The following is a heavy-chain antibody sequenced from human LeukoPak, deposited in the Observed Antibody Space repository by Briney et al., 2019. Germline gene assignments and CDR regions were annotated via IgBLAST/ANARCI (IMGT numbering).Heavy chain of an antibody. V-gene: IGHV4-39*07. CDR1: GGSISSYY. CDR2: IFYAGNT. CDR3: ARVRAVVTPWVFDY. D-gene: IGHD4-23*01. Sequence: SETLSLTCTVSGGSISSYYWSWIRQPPGKGLQWIGSIFYAGNTYYKPSLKGRVTISVDTSKNQFSLTLTSMTAADTAVYYCARVRAVVTPWVFDYWGQGTLVTVSS. J-gene: IGHJ4*02.